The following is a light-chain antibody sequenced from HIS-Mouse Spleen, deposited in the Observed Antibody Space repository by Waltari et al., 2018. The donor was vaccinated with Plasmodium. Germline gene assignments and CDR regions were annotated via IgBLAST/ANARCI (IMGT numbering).Light chain of an antibody. V-gene: IGKV3-15*01. J-gene: IGKJ2*01. CDR2: GAS. CDR3: QQYNNWPPYT. Sequence: EIVMTQSPATLSVSPGERATLSCRASQSVSSNLAWYQQKPGQAPRRLIYGASTRATGIPARFSGSGSGTEFTLTISSLQSEDFAVYYWQQYNNWPPYTFGQGTKLESK. CDR1: QSVSSN.